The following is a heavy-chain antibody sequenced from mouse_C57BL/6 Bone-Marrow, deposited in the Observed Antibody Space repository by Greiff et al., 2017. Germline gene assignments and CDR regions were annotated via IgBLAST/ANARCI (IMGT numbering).Heavy chain of an antibody. CDR1: GYTFTSYG. V-gene: IGHV1-81*01. CDR3: AREDRFTPLAY. Sequence: VNLVESGAELARPGASVKLSCKASGYTFTSYGISWVKQRTGQGLEWIGEIYPRSGNTYYNEKFKGKATLTADKSSSTAYMELRSLTSEDSAVYFCAREDRFTPLAYWGQGTLVTVSA. D-gene: IGHD1-1*01. J-gene: IGHJ3*01. CDR2: IYPRSGNT.